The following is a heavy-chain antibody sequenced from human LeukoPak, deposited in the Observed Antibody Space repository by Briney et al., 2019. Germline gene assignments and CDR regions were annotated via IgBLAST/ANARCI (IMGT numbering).Heavy chain of an antibody. CDR1: GFTFNTYA. CDR3: ALYGDYTKPGAFDV. Sequence: GGSLRLSCAASGFTFNTYAMSWVRQAPGKGLEWVSGISGSGGRTYYADSVKGRFTISGDNSKNTLFLQMNSLRPEDTALYYCALYGDYTKPGAFDVWGRGTMVTVSS. D-gene: IGHD4-17*01. J-gene: IGHJ3*01. CDR2: ISGSGGRT. V-gene: IGHV3-23*01.